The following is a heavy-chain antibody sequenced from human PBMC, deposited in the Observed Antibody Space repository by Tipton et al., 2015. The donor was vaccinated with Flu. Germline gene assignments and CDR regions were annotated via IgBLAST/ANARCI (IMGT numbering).Heavy chain of an antibody. J-gene: IGHJ6*02. CDR2: IYYSGST. CDR3: ARQSGGANWGSLYYYGMDV. Sequence: TLSLTCTVSGGSISSSSYYWGWIRQPPGKGLEWIGSIYYSGSTYYNPSLKSRVTISVDTSKNQFSLKLSPVTAADTAVYYCARQSGGANWGSLYYYGMDVWGQGTTVTVSS. CDR1: GGSISSSSYY. V-gene: IGHV4-39*01. D-gene: IGHD7-27*01.